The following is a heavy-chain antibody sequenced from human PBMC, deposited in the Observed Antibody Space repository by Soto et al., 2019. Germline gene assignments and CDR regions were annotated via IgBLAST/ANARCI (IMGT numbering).Heavy chain of an antibody. V-gene: IGHV4-39*01. CDR1: GASVYRSCYY. D-gene: IGHD2-15*01. CDR3: GKVLVGATGHTDSDS. Sequence: XRTLSLALTVCGASVYRSCYYWGWLRQPPGRGLEWIGNIDYNGVTYSNPSLKSRVTISRDTSKNQFSLKLTSVTAADTALYYCGKVLVGATGHTDSDSWGPGTLVTVSS. CDR2: IDYNGVT. J-gene: IGHJ4*02.